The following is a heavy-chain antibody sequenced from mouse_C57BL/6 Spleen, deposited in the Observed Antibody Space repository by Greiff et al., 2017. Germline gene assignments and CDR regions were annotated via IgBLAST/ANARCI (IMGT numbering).Heavy chain of an antibody. V-gene: IGHV5-17*01. CDR1: GFTFSDYG. CDR2: IRSGLSTT. D-gene: IGHD2-3*01. Sequence: EVQLLESGGGLVKPGASLKLSCAASGFTFSDYGMHWVRQAPEKGLAWVAYIRSGLSTTHYADTVKGRFTISRDNAKNTLFLQMTSLRSEDTAMYYCARGGWSAYWGQGTLVTVSA. CDR3: ARGGWSAY. J-gene: IGHJ3*01.